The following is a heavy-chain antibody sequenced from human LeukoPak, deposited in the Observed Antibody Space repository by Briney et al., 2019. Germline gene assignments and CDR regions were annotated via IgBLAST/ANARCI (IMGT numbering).Heavy chain of an antibody. CDR1: GYTFTSYY. D-gene: IGHD6-19*01. CDR2: INPSGATT. Sequence: ASVKVSCKASGYTFTSYYMHWVRQAPGQGLEWMGIINPSGATTTYAQKFQGRVTMTRDTATSTVYMELSNLRSEDTAVYYCARESVAVPYYFDYWGQGTLVTVSS. J-gene: IGHJ4*02. V-gene: IGHV1-46*01. CDR3: ARESVAVPYYFDY.